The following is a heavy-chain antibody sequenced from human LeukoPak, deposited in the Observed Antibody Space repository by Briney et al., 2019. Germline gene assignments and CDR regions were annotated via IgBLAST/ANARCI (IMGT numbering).Heavy chain of an antibody. CDR3: ARVDSDCTGGSCYTGLFDY. V-gene: IGHV3-9*01. D-gene: IGHD2-15*01. J-gene: IGHJ4*02. CDR1: GFTFDDYA. Sequence: GGSLRLSCAASGFTFDDYAMHWVRQAPGKGLEWVSGISWNSGSIGYADSVKGRFTISRDNAENSLYLQMNSLRAEDTALYYCARVDSDCTGGSCYTGLFDYWGQGTLVTVSS. CDR2: ISWNSGSI.